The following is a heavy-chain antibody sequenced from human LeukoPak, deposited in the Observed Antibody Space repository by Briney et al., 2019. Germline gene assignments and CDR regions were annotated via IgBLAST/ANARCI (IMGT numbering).Heavy chain of an antibody. J-gene: IGHJ4*02. Sequence: ASVTVSCKASGYTFSHYNINWARQAPGPGPEWMGWISINGGNTENAQNLQGRVSMTADTSTNTIYLELRSLTSDDTGVYYCARDRPPTHWGQGSLVIVSS. CDR3: ARDRPPTH. CDR2: ISINGGNT. V-gene: IGHV1-18*01. D-gene: IGHD4-17*01. CDR1: GYTFSHYN.